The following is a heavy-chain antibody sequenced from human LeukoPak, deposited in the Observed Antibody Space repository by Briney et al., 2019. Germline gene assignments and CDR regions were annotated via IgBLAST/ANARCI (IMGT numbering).Heavy chain of an antibody. CDR3: AREKRTEWTTGAFDM. CDR1: GFTFSDYY. D-gene: IGHD3-3*01. V-gene: IGHV3-11*01. J-gene: IGHJ3*02. Sequence: GGSLRLSCAASGFTFSDYYMSWIRQAPEKGLEWRSYISPSGGTIYYTDSVKGRFTMSRDNAQNALYLQMNSLRAEDTAVYYCAREKRTEWTTGAFDMWGQGTMVIVSS. CDR2: ISPSGGTI.